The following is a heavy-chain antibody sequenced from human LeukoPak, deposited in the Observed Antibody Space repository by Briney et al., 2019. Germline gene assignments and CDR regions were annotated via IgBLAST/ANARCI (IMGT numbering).Heavy chain of an antibody. CDR3: ARRYIAAAGTVDP. J-gene: IGHJ5*02. Sequence: ASVKVSCKASGYTFTGYYMHWVRQAPGQGLEWMGWINPNSGGTNYAQKFQGRVTMTRDTSISTAYMELSRLRSDDTAVYYCARRYIAAAGTVDPWGQGTLVTVSS. V-gene: IGHV1-2*02. CDR2: INPNSGGT. CDR1: GYTFTGYY. D-gene: IGHD6-13*01.